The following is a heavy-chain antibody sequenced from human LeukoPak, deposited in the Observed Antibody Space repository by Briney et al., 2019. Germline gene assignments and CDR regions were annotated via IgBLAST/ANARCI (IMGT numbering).Heavy chain of an antibody. Sequence: GGSLRLSCAASGFTFSSYAMHWVRQAPGKGLEWVAIIYSGGSTYYAGSVKGRFTISRDNSKNTLYFQMNSLRVEDTAVYYCARVYYGSGSLHYYYYYMDVWGKGTTVTISS. CDR2: IYSGGST. J-gene: IGHJ6*03. V-gene: IGHV3-53*01. CDR1: GFTFSSYA. CDR3: ARVYYGSGSLHYYYYYMDV. D-gene: IGHD3-10*01.